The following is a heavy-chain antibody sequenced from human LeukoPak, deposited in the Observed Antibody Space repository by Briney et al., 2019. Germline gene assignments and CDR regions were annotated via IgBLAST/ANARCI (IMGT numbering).Heavy chain of an antibody. D-gene: IGHD3-10*01. Sequence: ASVKVSCKASGGTLSSLAISWVRQAPGQGLEWMGGIIPIFGTTNYAQKFQGRVTISADESTNTAYMELSSLRSEDTAVYYCARDLVPYGSGNSMGDWGQGTLVTVSS. CDR3: ARDLVPYGSGNSMGD. V-gene: IGHV1-69*13. CDR2: IIPIFGTT. CDR1: GGTLSSLA. J-gene: IGHJ4*02.